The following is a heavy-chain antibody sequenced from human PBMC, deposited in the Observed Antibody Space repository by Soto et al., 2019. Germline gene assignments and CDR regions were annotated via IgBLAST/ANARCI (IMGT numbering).Heavy chain of an antibody. V-gene: IGHV3-13*05. CDR2: IGAADDP. D-gene: IGHD2-15*01. CDR3: ARAYSGRLPRRADYYFAMDV. J-gene: IGHJ6*02. Sequence: GGSLRLSCAASGFTFSAYDMHWVRQTTGKGLEWVSAIGAADDPYYLGSVKGRFTISRENAKNSLYLQMNSLRAEDTAVYYCARAYSGRLPRRADYYFAMDVWGQGTTVTVSS. CDR1: GFTFSAYD.